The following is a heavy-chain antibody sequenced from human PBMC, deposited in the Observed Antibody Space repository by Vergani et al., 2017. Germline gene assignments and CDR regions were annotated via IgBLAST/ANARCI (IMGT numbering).Heavy chain of an antibody. Sequence: EVQLLESGGGLVQPGGSRRLSCAGAGFTFDTYTMAYVRQAPGKGLDWVETISSGGGDIFYADSVKGRFTISRDNSKNTLFLQMNGLKDEDTAVYYCTTAWGLYYLHGEYFQYLGRGTLGSVSS. CDR1: GFTFDTYT. CDR3: TTAWGLYYLHGEYFQY. V-gene: IGHV3-23*01. D-gene: IGHD3-10*01. CDR2: ISSGGGDI. J-gene: IGHJ1*01.